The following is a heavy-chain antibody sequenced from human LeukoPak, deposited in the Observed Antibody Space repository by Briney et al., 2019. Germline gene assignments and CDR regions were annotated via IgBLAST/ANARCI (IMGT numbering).Heavy chain of an antibody. CDR3: ARAARDGYNYAYGY. CDR1: GYTFTSYA. Sequence: ASVKISCKASGYTFTSYAMNWVRQAPGQGLEWMGWINTNTGNPTYAQGFTGRFVFSLDTSVSTAYLQISSLKAEDTAVYYCARAARDGYNYAYGYWGQGTLVTVSS. CDR2: INTNTGNP. J-gene: IGHJ4*02. D-gene: IGHD5-24*01. V-gene: IGHV7-4-1*02.